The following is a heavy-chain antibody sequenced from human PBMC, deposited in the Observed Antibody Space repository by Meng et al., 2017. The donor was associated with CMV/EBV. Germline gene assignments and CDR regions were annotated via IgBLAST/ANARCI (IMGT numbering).Heavy chain of an antibody. D-gene: IGHD2-2*01. V-gene: IGHV3-7*01. CDR3: ARDLRVVPAAVYYFDY. Sequence: GESLKISCAASGFTFSSYWMSWVRQAPGKGLEWVANIKQDGSEKYYVDSVKDRFTISRDNAKNSLYLQMNSLRAEDTAVYYCARDLRVVPAAVYYFDYWGQGTLVTVSS. CDR2: IKQDGSEK. J-gene: IGHJ4*02. CDR1: GFTFSSYW.